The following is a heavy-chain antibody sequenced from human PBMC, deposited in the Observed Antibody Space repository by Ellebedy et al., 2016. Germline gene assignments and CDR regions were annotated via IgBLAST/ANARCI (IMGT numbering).Heavy chain of an antibody. V-gene: IGHV3-53*01. CDR3: ARDSPIDGYYG. D-gene: IGHD3-16*01. CDR2: IYSGGST. Sequence: GESLKISCAASGFNVSSNYMSWVRQAPGKGLEWVSVIYSGGSTYYADSVKGRFTISRDNSKNTLYLQMNSLRAEDTAVYYCARDSPIDGYYGWGQGILVTVSS. CDR1: GFNVSSNY. J-gene: IGHJ4*02.